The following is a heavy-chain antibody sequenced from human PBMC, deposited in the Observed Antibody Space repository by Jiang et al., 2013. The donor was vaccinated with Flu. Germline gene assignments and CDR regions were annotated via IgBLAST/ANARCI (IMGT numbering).Heavy chain of an antibody. Sequence: VQLLESGGGLVQPGGSLRLSCAASGFTFSSYAMSWVRQAPGKGLEWVSAISGSGGSTYYADSVKGRFTISRDNSKNTLYLQMNSLRAEDTAVYYCAKETYYYGSGSQARDYWGQGTLVTVSS. CDR2: ISGSGGST. D-gene: IGHD3-10*01. J-gene: IGHJ4*02. CDR3: AKETYYYGSGSQARDY. V-gene: IGHV3-23*01. CDR1: GFTFSSYA.